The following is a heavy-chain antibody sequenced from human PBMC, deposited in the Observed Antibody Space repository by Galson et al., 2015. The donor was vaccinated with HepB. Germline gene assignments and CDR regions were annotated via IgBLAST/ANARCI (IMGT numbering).Heavy chain of an antibody. V-gene: IGHV3-53*01. Sequence: SLRLSCAASGFIVSRNHMSWVRQAPGKGLEWVSVIYTSGTTYYADSVKGRFTISRDNSKNTLYLQMNSLRAEDTAVCYCAREYSASWYSGLGYWGQGTLVTVSS. CDR3: AREYSASWYSGLGY. CDR1: GFIVSRNH. CDR2: IYTSGTT. J-gene: IGHJ4*02. D-gene: IGHD5-12*01.